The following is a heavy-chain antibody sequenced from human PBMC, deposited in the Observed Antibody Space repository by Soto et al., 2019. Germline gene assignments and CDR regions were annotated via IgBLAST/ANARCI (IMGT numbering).Heavy chain of an antibody. V-gene: IGHV3-15*01. J-gene: IGHJ3*01. CDR1: GITFSNAW. D-gene: IGHD3-9*01. CDR2: IKSKTDGGTT. Sequence: GSLRLSCAATGITFSNAWMSGGRQAPGKGLEWVGRIKSKTDGGTTDYAAPVKGRFTISRDDSKNTLYLQMNSLKTEDTAVSYCTTDRIFSLAWGQGTMVTVS. CDR3: TTDRIFSLA.